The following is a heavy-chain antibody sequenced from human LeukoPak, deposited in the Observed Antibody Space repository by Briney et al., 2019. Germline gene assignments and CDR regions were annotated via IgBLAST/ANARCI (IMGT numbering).Heavy chain of an antibody. CDR1: GGSFSGYY. CDR3: ARFGAIDIVVVPAYKSKYGMDV. J-gene: IGHJ6*02. Sequence: PSETLSLTCAVYGGSFSGYYWSWIRQPPGKGLEWIGEINHSGSTNYNPSLKGRVTISVDTSKNQFSLKLSSVTAADTAVYYCARFGAIDIVVVPAYKSKYGMDVWGQGTTVTVSS. CDR2: INHSGST. D-gene: IGHD2-2*01. V-gene: IGHV4-34*01.